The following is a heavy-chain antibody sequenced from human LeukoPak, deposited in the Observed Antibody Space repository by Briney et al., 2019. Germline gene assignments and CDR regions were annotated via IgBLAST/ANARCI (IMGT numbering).Heavy chain of an antibody. D-gene: IGHD3-22*01. CDR2: IYYRGTT. J-gene: IGHJ4*02. Sequence: SETLSLTCTVSGDSISGTSHFWDWIRQAPGKGLEWIGNIYYRGTTYYNPSLKSRVTISVDTSKNQFSLNLTSVTAADMAVYYCARETGSGYGVGYWGRGTLVTVSS. CDR3: ARETGSGYGVGY. V-gene: IGHV4-39*07. CDR1: GDSISGTSHF.